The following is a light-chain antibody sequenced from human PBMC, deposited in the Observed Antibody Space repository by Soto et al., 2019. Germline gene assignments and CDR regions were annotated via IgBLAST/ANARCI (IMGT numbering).Light chain of an antibody. CDR3: QQYGSLIT. CDR2: GAS. CDR1: QSVSSSY. Sequence: EIVLTQSPGTLSLSPGERATLSCRASQSVSSSYLAWYQQKPGQALRLLIYGASSRATGIADRFSGSGSGTDFTLTISRLEPEDFAVYYCQQYGSLITFGQGTRREIK. V-gene: IGKV3-20*01. J-gene: IGKJ5*01.